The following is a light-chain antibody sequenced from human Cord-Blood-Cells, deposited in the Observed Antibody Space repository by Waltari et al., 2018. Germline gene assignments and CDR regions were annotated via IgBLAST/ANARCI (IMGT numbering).Light chain of an antibody. V-gene: IGLV2-23*02. Sequence: QSPLTQPASVSGSPGQSITISCTGTSSDVGSYNLVSWYQQHPGKAPKLMIYEVSKRPSGVSNRFSGSKSGNTASLTISGLQAEDEADYYCCSYAGSSPVVFGGGTKLTVL. CDR1: SSDVGSYNL. CDR3: CSYAGSSPVV. CDR2: EVS. J-gene: IGLJ2*01.